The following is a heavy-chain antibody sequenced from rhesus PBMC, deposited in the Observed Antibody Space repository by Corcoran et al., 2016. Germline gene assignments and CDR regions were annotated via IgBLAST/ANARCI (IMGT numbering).Heavy chain of an antibody. CDR2: INGNSGKT. V-gene: IGHV4-80*01. CDR1: GASLSTYW. D-gene: IGHD4-29*01. Sequence: QVQLQESGPGLVQPSETLSLTCAVSGASLSTYWWSWIRHSPGKGLEWIGGINGNSGKTDYKPPLKSRVTISKEASKNQFSLKVNSVTAADTVVYYCERDMKYGNFYGLDSWGQGVVVTVSS. CDR3: ERDMKYGNFYGLDS. J-gene: IGHJ6*01.